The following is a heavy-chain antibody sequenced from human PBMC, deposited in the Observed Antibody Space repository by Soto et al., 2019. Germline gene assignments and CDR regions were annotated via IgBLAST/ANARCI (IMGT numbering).Heavy chain of an antibody. D-gene: IGHD6-13*01. Sequence: ASVKVSCKASGYTFTSYGISCVRQAPGQGLEWMGWISAYNGNTNYAQKLQGRVTMTTDTSTSTAYMELRSLRSDDTAVYYCARDRGERIAAAGTSYYYYYYGMDVWGQGTTVTVSS. CDR1: GYTFTSYG. CDR3: ARDRGERIAAAGTSYYYYYYGMDV. J-gene: IGHJ6*02. CDR2: ISAYNGNT. V-gene: IGHV1-18*01.